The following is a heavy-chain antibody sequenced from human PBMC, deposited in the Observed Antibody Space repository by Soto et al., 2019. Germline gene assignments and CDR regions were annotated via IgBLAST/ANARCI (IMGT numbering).Heavy chain of an antibody. V-gene: IGHV1-69*13. CDR3: AKSLPGYSSSWYGAY. Sequence: SVKVSCKASGGTFSSYAISWVRQAPGQGLEWMGGIIPIFGTANYAQKFQGRVTITADESTSTAYMELSSPRSEDTAVYYCAKSLPGYSSSWYGAYWGQGTLVTVSS. D-gene: IGHD6-13*01. CDR1: GGTFSSYA. J-gene: IGHJ4*02. CDR2: IIPIFGTA.